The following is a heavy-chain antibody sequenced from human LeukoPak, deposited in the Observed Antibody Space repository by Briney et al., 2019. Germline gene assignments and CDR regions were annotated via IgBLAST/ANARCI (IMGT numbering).Heavy chain of an antibody. CDR1: GYSISSGYY. V-gene: IGHV4-38-2*02. J-gene: IGHJ3*02. Sequence: SETLSLTCTVSGYSISSGYYWGWIRQPPGKGPEWIGRIYHSGRTYYNPSLKSRVTISLDTCRNQFSLKLNSVTAADTAVYYCAKSNGYGLVDIWGQGTMVTVSS. CDR3: AKSNGYGLVDI. D-gene: IGHD3-10*01. CDR2: IYHSGRT.